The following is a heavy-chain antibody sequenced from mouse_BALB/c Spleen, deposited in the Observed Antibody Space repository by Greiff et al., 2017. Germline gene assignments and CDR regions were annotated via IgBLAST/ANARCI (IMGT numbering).Heavy chain of an antibody. CDR3: ARSRYGSSYWYFDV. D-gene: IGHD1-1*01. V-gene: IGHV5-17*02. CDR1: GFTFSSFG. Sequence: EVKLMESGGGLVQPGGSRKLSCAASGFTFSSFGMHWVRQAPEKGLEWVAYISSGSSTIYYADTVKGRFTISRDNPKNTLFLQMTSLRSEDTAMYYCARSRYGSSYWYFDVWGAGTTVTVSS. J-gene: IGHJ1*01. CDR2: ISSGSSTI.